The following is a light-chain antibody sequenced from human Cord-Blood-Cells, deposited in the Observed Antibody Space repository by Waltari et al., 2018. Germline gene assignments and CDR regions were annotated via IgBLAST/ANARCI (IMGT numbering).Light chain of an antibody. CDR3: QQRSNWPPKYT. CDR2: AAS. J-gene: IGKJ2*01. CDR1: QGVSSD. V-gene: IGKV3-11*01. Sequence: EIVLTQSPATLSLSPGDRATLSCRASQGVSSDLAWYQQKPGQAPRLLIYAASNRATGIQARFSGSGSGTDFTLTISSLEPEDFAVYYCQQRSNWPPKYTFGQGTKLEIK.